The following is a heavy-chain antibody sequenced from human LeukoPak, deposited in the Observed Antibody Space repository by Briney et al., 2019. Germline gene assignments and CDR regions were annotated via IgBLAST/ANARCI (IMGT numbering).Heavy chain of an antibody. CDR2: IYYSGST. CDR1: GGSISSYY. V-gene: IGHV4-59*01. D-gene: IGHD3-10*01. CDR3: ARDLVTMVRGVIITHWFDP. Sequence: PSETLSLTCTVSGGSISSYYWSWIRQPPGKGLEWIGYIYYSGSTNYNPSLKSRVTISVDTSKNQFSLKLSSVTAADTAVYYCARDLVTMVRGVIITHWFDPWGQGTLVTVSS. J-gene: IGHJ5*02.